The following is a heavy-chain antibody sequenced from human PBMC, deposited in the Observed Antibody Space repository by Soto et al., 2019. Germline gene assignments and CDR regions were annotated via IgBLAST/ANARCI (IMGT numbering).Heavy chain of an antibody. D-gene: IGHD3-9*01. CDR2: ISYDGNNK. CDR1: GFTFSSYG. CDR3: AKDWGRYFDWLNLFDY. Sequence: QVQLVESGGGVVQPGRSLRLSCAASGFTFSSYGMHWVRQAPGKGLERVAVISYDGNNKYYADSVKGRFTISRDNSKNTLYLQMNSLRAEDTAVYYCAKDWGRYFDWLNLFDYWGQGTLVTVSS. V-gene: IGHV3-30*18. J-gene: IGHJ4*02.